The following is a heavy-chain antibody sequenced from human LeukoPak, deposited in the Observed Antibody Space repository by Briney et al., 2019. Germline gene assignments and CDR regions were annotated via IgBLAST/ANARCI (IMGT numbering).Heavy chain of an antibody. CDR3: ARDQSFGSGSYQDY. J-gene: IGHJ4*02. V-gene: IGHV1-18*04. CDR2: IGGYSGNT. D-gene: IGHD3-10*01. Sequence: ASVKVSCKASGYTFTSYYMHWVRQAPGQGLEWMGWIGGYSGNTNYAQKLQDRVTLTTDTSTSTAYMELRSLRSDDTAMYYCARDQSFGSGSYQDYWGQGTLVTVSS. CDR1: GYTFTSYY.